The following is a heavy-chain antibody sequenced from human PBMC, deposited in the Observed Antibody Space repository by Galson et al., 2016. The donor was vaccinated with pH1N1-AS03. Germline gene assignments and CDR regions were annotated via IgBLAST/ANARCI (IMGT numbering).Heavy chain of an antibody. Sequence: SETLSLTCSVSGGSINISPYNWGWIRQSPGKGLEWLGSVSFSGTTYYNPSLKSRVSTSMDTSENQLSLTLSSVTATATAVYYCARQAEGRMLTLRHRYFDFWGRGIRVTVSS. CDR2: VSFSGTT. CDR3: ARQAEGRMLTLRHRYFDF. D-gene: IGHD1-14*01. J-gene: IGHJ2*01. CDR1: GGSINISPYN. V-gene: IGHV4-39*01.